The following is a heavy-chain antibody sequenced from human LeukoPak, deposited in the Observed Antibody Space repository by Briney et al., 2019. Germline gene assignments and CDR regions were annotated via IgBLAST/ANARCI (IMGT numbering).Heavy chain of an antibody. CDR3: ARDNGYNSGWGPPFDY. Sequence: SETLSLTCTVSGGSVSSYYWSWIRQPAGKGLEWIGRMYISGSTKYNPSLKSRVTMSIDTSRNQLSLKLSSVTAADTAVYYCARDNGYNSGWGPPFDYWGQGTLVTVSS. CDR2: MYISGST. J-gene: IGHJ4*02. D-gene: IGHD6-19*01. CDR1: GGSVSSYY. V-gene: IGHV4-4*07.